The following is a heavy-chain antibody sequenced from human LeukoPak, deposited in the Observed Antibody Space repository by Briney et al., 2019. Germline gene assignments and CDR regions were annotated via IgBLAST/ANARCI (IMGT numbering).Heavy chain of an antibody. D-gene: IGHD3-10*02. Sequence: GGSLRLSCAASDFTFTSYGMSWVRQAPGKGLEWVSAISGSGGSTYYADSVKGRFTISRDISKNTLSLQMSSLRAEDTAVYYCAKDLDGSGMFGGIDSWGQGTLVTVSS. J-gene: IGHJ4*02. V-gene: IGHV3-23*01. CDR2: ISGSGGST. CDR3: AKDLDGSGMFGGIDS. CDR1: DFTFTSYG.